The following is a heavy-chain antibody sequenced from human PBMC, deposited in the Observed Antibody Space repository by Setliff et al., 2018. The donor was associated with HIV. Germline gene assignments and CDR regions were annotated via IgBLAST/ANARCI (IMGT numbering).Heavy chain of an antibody. CDR3: VNPSGAMGDFDS. J-gene: IGHJ4*02. D-gene: IGHD3-16*01. CDR1: GGSISSTNYF. V-gene: IGHV4-39*05. CDR2: IYYHGST. Sequence: PSETPSLTCTVSGGSISSTNYFWGWIRQPPGKGLEWIGTIYYHGSTYYNPSLKSRVTISIDTSKNQFSLQLTSVTAADTAVYYCVNPSGAMGDFDSWGQGTQVTVSS.